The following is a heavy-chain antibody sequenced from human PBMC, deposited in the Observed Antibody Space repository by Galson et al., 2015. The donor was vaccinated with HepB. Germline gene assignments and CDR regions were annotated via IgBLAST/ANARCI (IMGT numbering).Heavy chain of an antibody. CDR1: GFSLSTSGVA. J-gene: IGHJ4*02. CDR2: IYWNDDK. V-gene: IGHV2-5*01. CDR3: ARSRKLGMNFDY. Sequence: PALVKPTQTLTLTCTFSGFSLSTSGVAVGWIRQPPGKALEWLALIYWNDDKRYSPSLKSRVTITKDTSKNQVVLTLTNTDPMDTGTYYCARSRKLGMNFDYWGQGTLVTVSS. D-gene: IGHD7-27*01.